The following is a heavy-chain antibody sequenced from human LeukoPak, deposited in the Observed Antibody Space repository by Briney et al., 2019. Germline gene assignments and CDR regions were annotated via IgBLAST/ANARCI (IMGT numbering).Heavy chain of an antibody. CDR3: AWISSSGQGAFDI. D-gene: IGHD6-6*01. J-gene: IGHJ3*02. CDR1: GGTFSSYA. V-gene: IGHV1-69*04. CDR2: IIPILGIA. Sequence: GASVKVSCKASGGTFSSYAISWVRQAPGQGLEWMGRIIPILGIANYAQKFQGRVTITADESTSTAYMELSSLRSEDTAVYYCAWISSSGQGAFDIWGQGTMVTVSS.